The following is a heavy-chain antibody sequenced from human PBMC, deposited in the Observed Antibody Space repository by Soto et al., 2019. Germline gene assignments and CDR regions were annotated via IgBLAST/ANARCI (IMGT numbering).Heavy chain of an antibody. Sequence: QVQLVQSGAEVKKPGASVKVSCKASGYTFTSYGISWVRQAPGQGLEWMGWISAYNGNTNYAQKLQGRVTMTTDTSTSTAYMELRSLRSDDTAVYYCARDDVTMIAVVNYYYYGMDVWGQGTTVTVSS. D-gene: IGHD3-22*01. V-gene: IGHV1-18*04. J-gene: IGHJ6*02. CDR2: ISAYNGNT. CDR1: GYTFTSYG. CDR3: ARDDVTMIAVVNYYYYGMDV.